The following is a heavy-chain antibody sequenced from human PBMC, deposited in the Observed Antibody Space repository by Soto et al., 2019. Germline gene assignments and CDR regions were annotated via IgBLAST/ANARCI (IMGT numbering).Heavy chain of an antibody. CDR3: AKPSPQDDAFDI. V-gene: IGHV3-23*01. Sequence: GWSLRPSCAASGFTLSSYAMSWVRQAPGKGLEWVSAISGGGGSTYYADSVKGRFTISRDNSKNTLYLQMNSLRAEDTAVYYCAKPSPQDDAFDIWGQGTMVAASS. CDR1: GFTLSSYA. J-gene: IGHJ3*02. CDR2: ISGGGGST.